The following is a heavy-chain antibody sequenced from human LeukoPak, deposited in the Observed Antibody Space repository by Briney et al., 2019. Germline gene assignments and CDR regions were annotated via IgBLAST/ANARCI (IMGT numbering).Heavy chain of an antibody. Sequence: PGGSLRLSCAASGFTFSGSAMSWVRQAPGKGLEWVSGISGSGGSTYYADSVKGRFTISRDNSKNTLYLQMNSLRAEDTAVYYCAKDLGYCTNGVCYNHFDYWGQGTLVTVSS. CDR2: ISGSGGST. D-gene: IGHD2-8*01. J-gene: IGHJ4*02. V-gene: IGHV3-23*01. CDR3: AKDLGYCTNGVCYNHFDY. CDR1: GFTFSGSA.